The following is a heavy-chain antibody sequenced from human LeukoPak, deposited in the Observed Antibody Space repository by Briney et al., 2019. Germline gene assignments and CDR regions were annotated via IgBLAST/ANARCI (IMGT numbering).Heavy chain of an antibody. Sequence: PGRSLRLSCAASGFTFSSYGMHWVRQAPGKGLEWVAVIWYDGSNKYYADSVKGRFTISRDNSKNTLYLQMNSLGAEDTAVYYCARDRELLPDYWGQGTLVTVSS. CDR1: GFTFSSYG. CDR2: IWYDGSNK. D-gene: IGHD1-26*01. J-gene: IGHJ4*02. CDR3: ARDRELLPDY. V-gene: IGHV3-33*01.